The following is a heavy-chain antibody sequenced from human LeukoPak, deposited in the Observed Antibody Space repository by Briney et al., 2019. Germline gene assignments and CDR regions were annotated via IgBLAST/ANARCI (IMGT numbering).Heavy chain of an antibody. CDR1: GFTFSSYW. CDR3: ARGGLAAAGTGFDY. D-gene: IGHD6-13*01. Sequence: GGSLRLSCAASGFTFSSYWMHWVRQAPGKGLVWVSRINSDGSSTSYADSVKGRFTISRDNAKNTLYLQMNSLRAEDTAVYYCARGGLAAAGTGFDYWGQGTPVTVSS. J-gene: IGHJ4*02. V-gene: IGHV3-74*01. CDR2: INSDGSST.